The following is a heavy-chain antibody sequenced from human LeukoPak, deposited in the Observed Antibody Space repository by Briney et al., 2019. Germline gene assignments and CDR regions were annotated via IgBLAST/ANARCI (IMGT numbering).Heavy chain of an antibody. D-gene: IGHD2-15*01. Sequence: PGGSLRLSCAASGFTFSSYWMSWVRQAPGKGLEWVANIKQDGSEKYYVDSVKGRFTISRDNAKNSLYLQMNSLRAGDTAVYYCAREFHIVVVVAATHDYYYDMDVWGQGTTVTVSS. V-gene: IGHV3-7*01. CDR1: GFTFSSYW. CDR3: AREFHIVVVVAATHDYYYDMDV. CDR2: IKQDGSEK. J-gene: IGHJ6*02.